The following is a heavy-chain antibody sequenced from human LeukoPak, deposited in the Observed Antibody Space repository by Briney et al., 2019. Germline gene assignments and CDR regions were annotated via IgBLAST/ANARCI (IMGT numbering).Heavy chain of an antibody. J-gene: IGHJ5*02. CDR2: INPSGSFT. Sequence: GGSLRLSCAASGFTFSTFAMIWVRQPPGKGLVWVSLINPSGSFTTYADSVKGRFTISRDNAKNTLYMHLNSLRVEDTAVYYCARDMIRGVVNHWGQGTLVTVSS. D-gene: IGHD3-10*01. CDR3: ARDMIRGVVNH. CDR1: GFTFSTFA. V-gene: IGHV3-74*01.